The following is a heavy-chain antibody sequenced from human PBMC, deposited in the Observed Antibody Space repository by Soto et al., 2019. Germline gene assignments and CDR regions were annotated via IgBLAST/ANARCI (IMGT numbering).Heavy chain of an antibody. CDR2: IWYDVSNK. J-gene: IGHJ4*02. CDR3: AIRDAYYASSGNFDC. D-gene: IGHD3-22*01. CDR1: GFTFSSYG. Sequence: QVQLVESGGGVVQPGRSLRLSCAASGFTFSSYGMLWVRQAPGEGLEWGAVIWYDVSNKYYADSVKGRFTISRDNSKNTLYLQMNSQRAEDTAVYYCAIRDAYYASSGNFDCWGQGTLVTVSS. V-gene: IGHV3-33*01.